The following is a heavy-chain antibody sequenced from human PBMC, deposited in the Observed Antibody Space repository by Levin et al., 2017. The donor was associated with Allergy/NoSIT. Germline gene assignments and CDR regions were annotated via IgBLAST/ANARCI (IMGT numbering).Heavy chain of an antibody. V-gene: IGHV3-15*01. CDR2: IKRTTDGGTT. D-gene: IGHD1-1*01. CDR3: ATDLLDS. J-gene: IGHJ4*02. CDR1: GFNFNNAW. Sequence: PGGSLRLSCAASGFNFNNAWMSWVRQAPGKGREWVGRIKRTTDGGTTEYSAPVKGRFTISRDDSKSTVYLQVISLKIEDTAVYYCATDLLDSWGQGTLVTVSS.